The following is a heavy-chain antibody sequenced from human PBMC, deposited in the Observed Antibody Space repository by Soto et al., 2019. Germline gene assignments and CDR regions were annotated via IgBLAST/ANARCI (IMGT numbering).Heavy chain of an antibody. CDR3: ARGLGAGKGSYFDV. V-gene: IGHV4-31*03. CDR1: GASISSPSYY. CDR2: IYYRGAT. J-gene: IGHJ4*02. Sequence: QVQLQESGPGLVKPSQTLSLTCTVSGASISSPSYYWNWIRHHPAKGLEWIGYIYYRGATYFNPSLKGRVSISIDTSKSQFFLNLTSVSAADTAVYYCARGLGAGKGSYFDVWGQGTLVTVSS.